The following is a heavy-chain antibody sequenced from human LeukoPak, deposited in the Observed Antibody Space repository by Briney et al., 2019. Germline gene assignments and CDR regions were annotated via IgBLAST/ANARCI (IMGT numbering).Heavy chain of an antibody. D-gene: IGHD3-3*01. Sequence: GASVKVSCKASGYTFTSYGISWVRQAPGQGLEWMGWISAYNGNTNYAQKLQGRVTMTTDTSTSTAYMELRSLRSDDTAVYYCARDLGSRFLEWLSIDWYFDLWGRGTLVTVSS. CDR1: GYTFTSYG. CDR2: ISAYNGNT. J-gene: IGHJ2*01. CDR3: ARDLGSRFLEWLSIDWYFDL. V-gene: IGHV1-18*01.